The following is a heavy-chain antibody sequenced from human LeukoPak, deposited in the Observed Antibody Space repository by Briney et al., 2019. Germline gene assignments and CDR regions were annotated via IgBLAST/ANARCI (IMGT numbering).Heavy chain of an antibody. D-gene: IGHD5-12*01. CDR1: GYTFTSYG. V-gene: IGHV1-18*01. Sequence: ASVKVSCKASGYTFTSYGISWVRQAPGQGLEGMGWISAYNGNTNYAQKLQGRVTMTTDTSTSTAYMELRSLRSDDTAVYYCARDGVEGWLRFGYYYYYMDVWGKGTTVTVSS. J-gene: IGHJ6*03. CDR2: ISAYNGNT. CDR3: ARDGVEGWLRFGYYYYYMDV.